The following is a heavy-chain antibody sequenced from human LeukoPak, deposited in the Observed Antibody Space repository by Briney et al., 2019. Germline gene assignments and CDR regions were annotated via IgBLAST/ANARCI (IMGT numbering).Heavy chain of an antibody. J-gene: IGHJ4*02. CDR3: ARVRGRRAGFDY. Sequence: SETLSLTCAVYGGSFSGYYWSWIRQPPGKGLEWIGEINHSGSTNYNPSLKSRVTISVDTSNNQFSMKLSSVTAADTAVYYYARVRGRRAGFDYWGQGTLVTVSS. D-gene: IGHD3-16*01. CDR2: INHSGST. V-gene: IGHV4-34*01. CDR1: GGSFSGYY.